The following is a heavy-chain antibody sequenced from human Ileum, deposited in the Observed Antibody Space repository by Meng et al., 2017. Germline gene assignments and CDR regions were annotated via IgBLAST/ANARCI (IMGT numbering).Heavy chain of an antibody. D-gene: IGHD1-20*01. J-gene: IGHJ4*02. V-gene: IGHV3-48*03. CDR1: GFSLSSYE. CDR2: ISNSGTSI. CDR3: ARDSGLCDDDNCHHFDY. Sequence: GESLKISCAASGFSLSSYEMNWVRQAPGKGLEWVSYISNSGTSIYYADSVKCRFTISRDNARNSLFLQMNSLRAEDTAVYYCARDSGLCDDDNCHHFDYWSQGTVVTVSS.